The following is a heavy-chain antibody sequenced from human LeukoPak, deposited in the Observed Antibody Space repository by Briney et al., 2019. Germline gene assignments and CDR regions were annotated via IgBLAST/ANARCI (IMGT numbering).Heavy chain of an antibody. V-gene: IGHV3-23*01. J-gene: IGHJ3*02. Sequence: GGSLRLSCAASGFTFSSYAMSWVRQAPGKGLEWVSAISGSGGSTYYADSVKGRFTISRDNSKNTLYLQMNSLRAEDTAVYYCAKDVCARITMVRGPGCDAFDIWGQGTMVTVSS. CDR2: ISGSGGST. CDR1: GFTFSSYA. D-gene: IGHD3-10*01. CDR3: AKDVCARITMVRGPGCDAFDI.